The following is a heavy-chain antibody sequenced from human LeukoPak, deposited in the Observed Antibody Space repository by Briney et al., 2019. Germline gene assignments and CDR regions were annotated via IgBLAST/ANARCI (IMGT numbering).Heavy chain of an antibody. CDR3: AKDHTYCRSTSSYVDYFDY. J-gene: IGHJ4*02. CDR2: ISGSGGST. V-gene: IGHV3-23*01. Sequence: GGSLRLSCAASGFTFGSYAMSWVRQAPGKGLEWVSAISGSGGSTYYADSVKGRFTISRDNSKNTLYLQMNSLRAEDTAVYYCAKDHTYCRSTSSYVDYFDYWGQGTLVTVSS. D-gene: IGHD2-2*01. CDR1: GFTFGSYA.